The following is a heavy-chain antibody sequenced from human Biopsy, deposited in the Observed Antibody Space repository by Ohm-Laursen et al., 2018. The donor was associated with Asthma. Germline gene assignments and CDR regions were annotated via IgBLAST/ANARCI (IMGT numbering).Heavy chain of an antibody. J-gene: IGHJ6*02. Sequence: ASVKVSCKAPGGTFSNFAISWVRQAPGQGLEWLGGIMTVFGRTNNAQKFQGRVTITADESTSTAYMEVTSLRSEDTAIYYCARCQVGYSSGWSLLLKKIYYSGMDVWGQGTAVTVSS. CDR3: ARCQVGYSSGWSLLLKKIYYSGMDV. V-gene: IGHV1-69*13. CDR2: IMTVFGRT. CDR1: GGTFSNFA. D-gene: IGHD6-19*01.